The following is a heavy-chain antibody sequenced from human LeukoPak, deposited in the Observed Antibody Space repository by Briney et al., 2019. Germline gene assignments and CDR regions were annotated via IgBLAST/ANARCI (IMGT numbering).Heavy chain of an antibody. CDR2: ISAYNGNT. D-gene: IGHD6-6*01. V-gene: IGHV1-18*01. Sequence: ASVKASCKASVYTFTPYAINLVRQAACQGLECMGWISAYNGNTNYAQKLQGRVTMTTDTSTSTAYMELRSLRSDDTAVYYCARSPGIAARPPFDYWGQGTLVTVSS. CDR3: ARSPGIAARPPFDY. CDR1: VYTFTPYA. J-gene: IGHJ4*02.